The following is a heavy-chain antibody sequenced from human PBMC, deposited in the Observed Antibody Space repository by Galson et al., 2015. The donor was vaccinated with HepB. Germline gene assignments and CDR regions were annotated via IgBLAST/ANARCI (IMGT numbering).Heavy chain of an antibody. CDR3: AKVGPSCSSTRCSDYYFDY. D-gene: IGHD2-2*01. CDR1: GFTFSSYA. V-gene: IGHV3-23*01. J-gene: IGHJ4*02. CDR2: VSGSGAGTEYGITT. Sequence: SLRLSCAASGFTFSSYAMNWVRQAPGKGLEWVAAVSGSGAGTEYGITTDYADSVKSRFTISRDNSKNTMYLQMNSLRAEDTAVYYCAKVGPSCSSTRCSDYYFDYWGQGTLVTVSS.